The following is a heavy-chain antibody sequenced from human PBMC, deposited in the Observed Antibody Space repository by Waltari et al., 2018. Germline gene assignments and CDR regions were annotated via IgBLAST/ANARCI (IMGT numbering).Heavy chain of an antibody. D-gene: IGHD1-26*01. V-gene: IGHV3-33*01. J-gene: IGHJ6*02. CDR1: GFSFTNYG. CDR2: KWYEGSKK. CDR3: ARDQYGESFYYAMNV. Sequence: QEKLVESGGGVVQSGRSLRLSCAASGFSFTNYGMHWVRQAPGKGLGWVEVKWYEGSKKYYADSVKGRFDISRDKSKNTLYLQMDSLRAEDTAVYFCARDQYGESFYYAMNVWGQGTAVTVSS.